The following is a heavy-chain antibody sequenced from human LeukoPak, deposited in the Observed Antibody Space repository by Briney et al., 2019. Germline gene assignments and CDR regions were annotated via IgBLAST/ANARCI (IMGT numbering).Heavy chain of an antibody. CDR1: GFTFNSYS. V-gene: IGHV3-21*04. Sequence: GGSLRLSCAASGFTFNSYSMNWVRQAPGKGLEWVSSISGSNSYIYYADSMKGRFTISRDNAKNSLYLQMNSLRAEDTAVYYCANCPNYYDSSGYLTIDYWGQGTLVTVSS. CDR2: ISGSNSYI. D-gene: IGHD3-22*01. J-gene: IGHJ4*02. CDR3: ANCPNYYDSSGYLTIDY.